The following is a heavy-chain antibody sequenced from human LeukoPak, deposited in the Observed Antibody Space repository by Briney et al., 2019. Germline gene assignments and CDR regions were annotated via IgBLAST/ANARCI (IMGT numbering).Heavy chain of an antibody. V-gene: IGHV4-4*07. CDR2: IYSSGST. Sequence: SETLSLTCTVSGGSINSHYWSWIRQPAGKGLEWIGRIYSSGSTNHNPSLKSRVTMSVDTSKNQISLKLSSVTAADTAVYYRARDRGAYDYWGQGTLVTVSS. CDR1: GGSINSHY. D-gene: IGHD5-12*01. J-gene: IGHJ4*02. CDR3: ARDRGAYDY.